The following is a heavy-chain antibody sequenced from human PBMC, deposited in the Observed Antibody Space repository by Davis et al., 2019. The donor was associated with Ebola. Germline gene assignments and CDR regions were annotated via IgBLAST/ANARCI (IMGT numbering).Heavy chain of an antibody. D-gene: IGHD6-13*01. Sequence: GGSLRLSCAASGFTFSSYAMSWVRQAPGKGLEWVSAISGSGGSTYYADSVKGRFTISRDNSKNTLYLQMNSLRAEDTAVYYCAKDPGSSWYLFFDYWGQGTWSPSPQ. CDR1: GFTFSSYA. CDR2: ISGSGGST. V-gene: IGHV3-23*01. CDR3: AKDPGSSWYLFFDY. J-gene: IGHJ4*02.